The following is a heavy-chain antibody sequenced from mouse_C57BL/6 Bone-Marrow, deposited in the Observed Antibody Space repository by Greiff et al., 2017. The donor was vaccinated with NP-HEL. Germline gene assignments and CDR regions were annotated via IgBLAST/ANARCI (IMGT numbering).Heavy chain of an antibody. J-gene: IGHJ3*01. D-gene: IGHD2-10*01. Sequence: VQLQQSVAELVRPGASVKLSCTASGFNIKNTYMHWVKQRPEQGLEWIGRIDPANGTTKPSPTFPGQAPITADTSSNTAYLQLSSLTSEDTAIYYCAPYYGKGFAYWGQGTLVTVSA. CDR2: IDPANGTT. V-gene: IGHV14-3*01. CDR1: GFNIKNTY. CDR3: APYYGKGFAY.